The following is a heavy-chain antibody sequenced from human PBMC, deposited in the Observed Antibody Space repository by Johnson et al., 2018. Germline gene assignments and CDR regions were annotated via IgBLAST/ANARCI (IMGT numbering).Heavy chain of an antibody. J-gene: IGHJ5*02. CDR2: MNPNSGNT. CDR1: GYTFTSYD. Sequence: VQLVESGAEVKKPGASVKVSCKASGYTFTSYDINWVRQATGQGLEWMGWMNPNSGNTGYAQKFQGRVTMTRNTSISTAYTELSSLRSEDTAVYYCARWSKQLAARFKGEFDPWGQGTLVTVSS. D-gene: IGHD6-6*01. CDR3: ARWSKQLAARFKGEFDP. V-gene: IGHV1-8*01.